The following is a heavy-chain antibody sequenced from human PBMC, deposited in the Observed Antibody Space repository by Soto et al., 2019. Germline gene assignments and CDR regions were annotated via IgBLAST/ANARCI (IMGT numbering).Heavy chain of an antibody. V-gene: IGHV4-59*01. Sequence: LSLTCTVSGGSISSYYWSWIRQPPGKGLEWIGYIYYSGSTNYNPSLKSRVTISVDTSKNQFSLKLSSVTAADTAVYYCARAVGYGDYFYYYYGMDVWGQGTTVTVSS. CDR1: GGSISSYY. CDR2: IYYSGST. CDR3: ARAVGYGDYFYYYYGMDV. J-gene: IGHJ6*02. D-gene: IGHD4-17*01.